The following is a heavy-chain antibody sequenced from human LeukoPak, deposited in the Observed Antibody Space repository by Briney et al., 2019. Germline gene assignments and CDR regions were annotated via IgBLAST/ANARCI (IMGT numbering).Heavy chain of an antibody. CDR3: ARGIVTFGGVIVQFDY. CDR2: ISAYNGNT. V-gene: IGHV1-18*01. J-gene: IGHJ4*02. Sequence: ASVKVSCKASGYTFTSYGISWVRQAPGQGLEWMGWISAYNGNTNYAQKLQGRVTMTTDTSTSTAYMELRSLRSDDTAVYYCARGIVTFGGVIVQFDYWGQGTLVTVSS. D-gene: IGHD3-16*02. CDR1: GYTFTSYG.